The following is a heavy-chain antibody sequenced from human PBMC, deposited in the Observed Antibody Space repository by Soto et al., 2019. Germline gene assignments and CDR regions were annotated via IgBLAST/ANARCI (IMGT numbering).Heavy chain of an antibody. CDR1: GFTFDDYA. D-gene: IGHD3-9*01. CDR3: AKDHYDILTGYYPN. CDR2: ISWNSGSI. V-gene: IGHV3-9*01. J-gene: IGHJ4*02. Sequence: GGSLRLSCAASGFTFDDYAMHWVRQAPGKGLEWVSGISWNSGSIGYADSVKGRFTISRDNAKNSLYLQMNSLRAEDTALYYCAKDHYDILTGYYPNWGQGTLVTVSS.